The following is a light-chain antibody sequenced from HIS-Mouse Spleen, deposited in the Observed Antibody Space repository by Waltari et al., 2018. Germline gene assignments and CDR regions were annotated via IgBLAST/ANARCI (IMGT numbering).Light chain of an antibody. CDR2: EDS. J-gene: IGLJ2*01. CDR1: ALPKKY. V-gene: IGLV3-10*01. Sequence: SYELTQPPSVSVSPGQTASITCSGDALPKKYAYWYQQKSGQAPVLVIYEDSKRPSGIRERFSGSSSGTMATLTISGAQVEDEADYYCYSTDSSGNHRVFGGGTKLTVL. CDR3: YSTDSSGNHRV.